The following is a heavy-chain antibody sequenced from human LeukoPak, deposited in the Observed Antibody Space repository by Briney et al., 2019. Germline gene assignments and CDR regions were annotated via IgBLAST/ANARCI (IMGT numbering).Heavy chain of an antibody. V-gene: IGHV4-34*01. D-gene: IGHD2-2*01. Sequence: SETLSLTCAVYGGSFSGYYWSWIRQPPGKGLEWIGEINQSGSTNYNQSLKSRVTISVDTSKNQFSLKLSSVTAADTAVYYCARRPAAARWKGIDYWGQGTLVTVSS. CDR2: INQSGST. CDR1: GGSFSGYY. J-gene: IGHJ4*02. CDR3: ARRPAAARWKGIDY.